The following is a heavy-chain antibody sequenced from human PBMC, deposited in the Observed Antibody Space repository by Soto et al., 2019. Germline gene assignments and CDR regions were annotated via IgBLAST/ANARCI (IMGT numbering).Heavy chain of an antibody. D-gene: IGHD5-18*01. V-gene: IGHV1-58*01. Sequence: QMPLVQSGPEVKKPGTSVKVSCKASGFTFINSAVQWVRQARGQRLEWIGWIVVGSGNTNYAQKFQERVTITRDMSTTPAYMELSSLRSEDTAVYYCATDKGDSYGYGNYWGQGTLVTVSS. CDR1: GFTFINSA. J-gene: IGHJ4*02. CDR2: IVVGSGNT. CDR3: ATDKGDSYGYGNY.